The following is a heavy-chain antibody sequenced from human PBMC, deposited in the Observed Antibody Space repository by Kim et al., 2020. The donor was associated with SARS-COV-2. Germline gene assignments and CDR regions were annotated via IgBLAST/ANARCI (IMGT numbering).Heavy chain of an antibody. Sequence: DSVKGRFTISRDNSKNTLFLQMDSLRGDDTAVYYCARGDYYDNSGSVTPLYWGQGTLVTVSS. D-gene: IGHD3-22*01. V-gene: IGHV3-23*02. J-gene: IGHJ4*02. CDR3: ARGDYYDNSGSVTPLY.